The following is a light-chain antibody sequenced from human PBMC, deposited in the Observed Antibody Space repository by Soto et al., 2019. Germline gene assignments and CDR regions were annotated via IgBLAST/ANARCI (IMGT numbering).Light chain of an antibody. CDR1: QSVYTY. J-gene: IGKJ2*01. V-gene: IGKV1-5*03. CDR2: RAS. Sequence: DIQMTQSPSTLSVSVGDRVTITCRASQSVYTYLAWYQHKPGEAPNLLIYRASNLRSGVPSRFSGSGSGAEFTLAISSLQPDDFATYHCQQYRDYPFTFGQGTKLEIK. CDR3: QQYRDYPFT.